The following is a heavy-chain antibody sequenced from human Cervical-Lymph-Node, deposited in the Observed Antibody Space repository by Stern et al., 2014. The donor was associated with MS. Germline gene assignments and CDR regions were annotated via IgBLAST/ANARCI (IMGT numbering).Heavy chain of an antibody. V-gene: IGHV2-5*02. J-gene: IGHJ4*02. CDR1: GFSLSTSGLG. CDR2: IYWDDQK. CDR3: AHRTAGPFDY. Sequence: VTLKESGPALVKPTQTLTLTCTFSGFSLSTSGLGVGWIRQHPGAALEWLAYIYWDDQKRYSPSLKSRLTITKDTSKNQVVLTLTNVDPVDTATYYCAHRTAGPFDYWGQGTLVTVSS.